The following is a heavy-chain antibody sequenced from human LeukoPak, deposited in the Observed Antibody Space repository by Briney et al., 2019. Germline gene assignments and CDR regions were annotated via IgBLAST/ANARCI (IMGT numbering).Heavy chain of an antibody. CDR2: INHSGST. CDR1: GGSFSGYY. CDR3: ARGAEGYYYYGMDV. D-gene: IGHD2-15*01. Sequence: SETLSLTCAVYGGSFSGYYWSWIRQPPGKGLEWIGEINHSGSTNYNPSLKSRVTISVDTSKNQFSLKLSSVTAADTAVYYCARGAEGYYYYGMDVWGQGTTVTVSS. V-gene: IGHV4-34*01. J-gene: IGHJ6*02.